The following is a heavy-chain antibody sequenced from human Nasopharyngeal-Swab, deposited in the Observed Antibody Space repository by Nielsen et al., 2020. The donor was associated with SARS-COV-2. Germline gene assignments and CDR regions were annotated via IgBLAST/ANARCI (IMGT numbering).Heavy chain of an antibody. CDR1: GGSISSGGYY. D-gene: IGHD3-3*01. CDR3: ARGHSTITIFGVVIRSGMDV. Sequence: SETLSLTCTVSGGSISSGGYYWSWIRKHPGKGLEWIGYIYYSGSTYYNPSLKSRVTISVDTSKNQFSLKLSSVTAADTAVYYCARGHSTITIFGVVIRSGMDVWGQGTTVTVSS. V-gene: IGHV4-31*03. J-gene: IGHJ6*02. CDR2: IYYSGST.